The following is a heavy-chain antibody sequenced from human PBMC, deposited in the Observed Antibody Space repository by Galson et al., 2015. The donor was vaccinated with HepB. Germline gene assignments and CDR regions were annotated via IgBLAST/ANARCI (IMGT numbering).Heavy chain of an antibody. CDR1: GYTFTSYG. Sequence: SVKVSCKASGYTFTSYGISWVRQAPGQGLEWMGWISAYNGNTNYAQKLQGRVTMTTDTSTSTAYMELRSLRSDDTAVYYCARDWAPQIQLWSYFDYWGQGTLVTVSS. CDR2: ISAYNGNT. V-gene: IGHV1-18*01. J-gene: IGHJ4*02. CDR3: ARDWAPQIQLWSYFDY. D-gene: IGHD5-18*01.